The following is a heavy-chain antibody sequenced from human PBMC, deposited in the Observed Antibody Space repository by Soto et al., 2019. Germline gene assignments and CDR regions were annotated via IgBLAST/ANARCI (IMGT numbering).Heavy chain of an antibody. CDR1: GYSFTSYW. V-gene: IGHV5-51*01. CDR2: IYPGDSDT. Sequence: GESLKISCKGSGYSFTSYWIGWVRQMPGKXLEWMGIIYPGDSDTRYSPSFQGQVTISADKSISTAYLQWSSLKASDTAMYYCASTSGVVVPAATHYYYYGMDVWGQGTTVTVSS. CDR3: ASTSGVVVPAATHYYYYGMDV. D-gene: IGHD2-2*01. J-gene: IGHJ6*02.